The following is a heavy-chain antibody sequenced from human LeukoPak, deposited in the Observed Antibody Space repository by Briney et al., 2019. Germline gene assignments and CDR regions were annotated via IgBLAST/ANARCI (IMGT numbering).Heavy chain of an antibody. Sequence: PGGSLRLSCAASGFTFNSYAMSWVRQAPGKGLEWVSASSGSGGSTYYADSVKGRFTISRDNSKNTLYLQMNSLRAEDTAVYYCAKPNSVFYYYYYMDVWGKGTTVTASS. D-gene: IGHD1-14*01. J-gene: IGHJ6*03. CDR3: AKPNSVFYYYYYMDV. CDR1: GFTFNSYA. V-gene: IGHV3-23*01. CDR2: SSGSGGST.